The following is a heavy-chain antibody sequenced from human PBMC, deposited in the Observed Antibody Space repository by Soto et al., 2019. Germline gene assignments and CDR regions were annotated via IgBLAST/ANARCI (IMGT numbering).Heavy chain of an antibody. V-gene: IGHV4-4*02. CDR3: AKQILIAGEDISSHP. J-gene: IGHJ5*02. CDR1: GGTVASSHW. CDR2: VYHTGDT. Sequence: PSETLSLTCVVSGGTVASSHWWSWVRQSPGGGLEWIGNVYHTGDTNFNPSLQSRVTISVDKPNNQFSLRLNSLTAADTAVYFCAKQILIAGEDISSHPWGPGTLVTVS. D-gene: IGHD2-15*01.